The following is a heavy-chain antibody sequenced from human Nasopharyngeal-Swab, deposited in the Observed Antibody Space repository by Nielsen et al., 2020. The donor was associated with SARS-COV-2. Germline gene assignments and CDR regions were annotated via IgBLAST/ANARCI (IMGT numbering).Heavy chain of an antibody. D-gene: IGHD2-2*01. CDR2: ISYDGSNK. CDR3: ARARPVWGAVVVPAAISAH. J-gene: IGHJ4*02. Sequence: VRQAPGKGLEWVAVISYDGSNKYYADSVKGRFTISRDNSKNTLYLQMNSLRAEDTAVYYCARARPVWGAVVVPAAISAHWGQGTLGTISS. V-gene: IGHV3-30-3*01.